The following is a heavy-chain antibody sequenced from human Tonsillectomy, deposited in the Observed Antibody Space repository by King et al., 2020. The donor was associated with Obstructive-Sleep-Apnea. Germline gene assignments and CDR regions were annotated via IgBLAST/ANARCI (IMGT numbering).Heavy chain of an antibody. CDR3: AREAGYYDSSGYCDY. Sequence: VQLVESGGGLVQPGGSLRLSCAASGFTFSSYSMNWVRQAPGKGLEWVSYISSSSITIYYADSVKGRFTISRDNAKNSLYLQMNSLRAEDTAVYYCAREAGYYDSSGYCDYWGQGTLVTVSS. D-gene: IGHD3-22*01. V-gene: IGHV3-48*04. CDR1: GFTFSSYS. J-gene: IGHJ4*02. CDR2: ISSSSITI.